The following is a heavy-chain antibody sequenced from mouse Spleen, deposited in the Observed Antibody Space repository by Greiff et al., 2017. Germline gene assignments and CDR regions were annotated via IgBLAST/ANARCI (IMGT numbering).Heavy chain of an antibody. V-gene: IGHV1-50*01. J-gene: IGHJ3*01. CDR2: IDPSDSYT. Sequence: QVQLQQPGAELVKPGASVKLSCKASGYTFTSYWMQWVKQRPGQGLEWIGEIDPSDSYTNYNQKFKGKATLTVDTSSSTAYMQLSSLTSEDSAVYYCARKYGNYVGWFAYWGQGTLVTVSA. D-gene: IGHD2-10*02. CDR1: GYTFTSYW. CDR3: ARKYGNYVGWFAY.